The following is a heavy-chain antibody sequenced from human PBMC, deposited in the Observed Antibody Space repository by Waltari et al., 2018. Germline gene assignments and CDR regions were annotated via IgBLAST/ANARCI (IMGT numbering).Heavy chain of an antibody. CDR1: GFPFISYA. J-gene: IGHJ5*01. CDR2: ISGPGLTT. Sequence: EVQLLESGGGLVQPGGSLRLSCAALGFPFISYAMSWGRQAPGKGLEWVSSISGPGLTTFYADSVKGRFSISRDNSKNTLYLQINGLRADDTAVYYCAKVGGIAAAEFQFDFRGRGTLVTVSS. V-gene: IGHV3-23*01. CDR3: AKVGGIAAAEFQFDF. D-gene: IGHD6-13*01.